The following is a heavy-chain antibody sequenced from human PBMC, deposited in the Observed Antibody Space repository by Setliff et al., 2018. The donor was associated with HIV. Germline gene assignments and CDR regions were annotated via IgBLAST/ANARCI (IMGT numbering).Heavy chain of an antibody. CDR2: IYRSGST. Sequence: SETLSLTCTVSGYSISSGYYWGWIRQPPGKGLEWIGNIYRSGSTSYNPSLKSRVTISVDTSKNQFSLKLSSVTAADTAVYYCARHSPSDYWGQGTLVTVSS. CDR3: ARHSPSDY. V-gene: IGHV4-38-2*02. CDR1: GYSISSGYY. J-gene: IGHJ4*02.